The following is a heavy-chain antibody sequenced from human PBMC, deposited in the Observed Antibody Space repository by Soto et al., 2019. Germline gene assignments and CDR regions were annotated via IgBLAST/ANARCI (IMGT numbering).Heavy chain of an antibody. CDR2: ISAYNGNT. J-gene: IGHJ4*02. V-gene: IGHV1-18*01. Sequence: ASVKVSCKASGYTFTSYGISWVRQAPGQGLEWMGWISAYNGNTNYAQKLQGRVTMTTDTSTSTAYMELRSLRSDDTAVYYCARDQTDILTGYYGPGYWGQGTPVTVSS. CDR1: GYTFTSYG. D-gene: IGHD3-9*01. CDR3: ARDQTDILTGYYGPGY.